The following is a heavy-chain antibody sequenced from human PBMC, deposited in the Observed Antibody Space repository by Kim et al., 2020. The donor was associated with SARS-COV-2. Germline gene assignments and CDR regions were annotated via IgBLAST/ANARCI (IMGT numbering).Heavy chain of an antibody. CDR3: ARANSGSYSDAFDI. D-gene: IGHD1-26*01. J-gene: IGHJ3*02. V-gene: IGHV4-4*02. Sequence: NPSLKSRVTISVDKSKNQFSLKLSSVTAADTAVYYCARANSGSYSDAFDIWGQGTMVTVSS.